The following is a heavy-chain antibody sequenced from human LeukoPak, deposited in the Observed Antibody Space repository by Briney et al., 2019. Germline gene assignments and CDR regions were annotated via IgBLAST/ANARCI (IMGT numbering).Heavy chain of an antibody. CDR3: ARSSMVYASWFDP. CDR1: GYTFTSYG. J-gene: IGHJ5*02. V-gene: IGHV1-2*06. Sequence: ASVKVSCKASGYTFTSYGISWVRQAPGQGLEWMGRINPNSGGTNYAQKFQGRVTMTRDTSISTAYMELSRLRSDDTAVYYCARSSMVYASWFDPWGQGTLVTVSS. CDR2: INPNSGGT. D-gene: IGHD2-8*01.